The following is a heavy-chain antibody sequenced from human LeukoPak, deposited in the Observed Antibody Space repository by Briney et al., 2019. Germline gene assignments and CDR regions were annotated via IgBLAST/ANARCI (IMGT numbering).Heavy chain of an antibody. J-gene: IGHJ4*02. D-gene: IGHD3-9*01. CDR3: AKGYAISTGYYFDY. CDR1: GFTVSSNY. CDR2: IYSGGST. Sequence: GGSLRLSCAASGFTVSSNYMSWVRQAPGKGLEWVSVIYSGGSTYYADSVKGRFTISRDNSKNTLSLQMNSLRAEDTAVYYCAKGYAISTGYYFDYWGQGTLVTVSS. V-gene: IGHV3-53*01.